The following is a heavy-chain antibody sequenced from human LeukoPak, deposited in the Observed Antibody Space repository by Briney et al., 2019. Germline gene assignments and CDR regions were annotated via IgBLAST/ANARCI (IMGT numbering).Heavy chain of an antibody. CDR1: AFTFNNYD. D-gene: IGHD3-10*01. Sequence: GGSLRLSCAASAFTFNNYDMHWVRQAPAKGLEWLAFIRYDGSNKYYADFVEGRFTISRDNSKNTLYLLMNSLRAEDTAVYYCAKDSGSYYTGDYWGQGTLVTVSS. CDR2: IRYDGSNK. CDR3: AKDSGSYYTGDY. V-gene: IGHV3-30*02. J-gene: IGHJ4*02.